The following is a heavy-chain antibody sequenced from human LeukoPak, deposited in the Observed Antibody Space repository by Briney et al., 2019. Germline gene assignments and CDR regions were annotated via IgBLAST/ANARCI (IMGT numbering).Heavy chain of an antibody. CDR3: ARDHPPYSGSYRRSYYFDY. Sequence: ASVKVSCKASGYTFTSYYMHWVRQAPGQGLEWMGIINPGGGSTSYAQKFQGRVTMTRDTSTSTVYMELSSLRSEDTAVYYCARDHPPYSGSYRRSYYFDYWGQGTLVTVSS. D-gene: IGHD1-26*01. J-gene: IGHJ4*02. CDR1: GYTFTSYY. V-gene: IGHV1-46*01. CDR2: INPGGGST.